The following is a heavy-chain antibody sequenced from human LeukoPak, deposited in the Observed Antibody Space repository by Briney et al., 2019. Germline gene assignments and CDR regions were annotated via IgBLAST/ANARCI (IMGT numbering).Heavy chain of an antibody. CDR3: ASPSVDTTMATLPLGY. J-gene: IGHJ4*02. Sequence: ASVKVSCKASGYIFTDYSLHWVRQAPGQGLEWMGRINPNSGGTNYTQKFQGRVTMTRDTSISTAYMELSRLASDDTAVYYCASPSVDTTMATLPLGYWGQGTLVTVFS. D-gene: IGHD5-18*01. V-gene: IGHV1-2*06. CDR1: GYIFTDYS. CDR2: INPNSGGT.